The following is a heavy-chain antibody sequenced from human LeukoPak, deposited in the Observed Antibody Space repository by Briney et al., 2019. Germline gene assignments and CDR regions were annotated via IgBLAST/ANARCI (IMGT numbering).Heavy chain of an antibody. CDR1: GFTFSNYA. V-gene: IGHV3-23*01. Sequence: PGGSLRLSCAASGFTFSNYALSWVRQAPGRGLEWVSSLSGSAGTTYYADSVKGRFTISRDNSKNTLYLQMNSLRAEDTAVYYCAKDQPRAYFDYWGQGTLVTVSS. CDR2: LSGSAGTT. CDR3: AKDQPRAYFDY. D-gene: IGHD2-2*01. J-gene: IGHJ4*02.